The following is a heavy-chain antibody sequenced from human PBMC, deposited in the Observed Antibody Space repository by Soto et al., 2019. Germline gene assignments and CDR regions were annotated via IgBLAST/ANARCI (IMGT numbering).Heavy chain of an antibody. J-gene: IGHJ5*02. Sequence: AASVKVSCKASGGTFGSYAISWVRQAPGQGLEWMGGIIPIFGTANYAQKFQGRVTITADRSTSTAYMELSSLRSEDTAVYYCAREVVPADNWFDPWGQGTLVTVSS. CDR2: IIPIFGTA. CDR3: AREVVPADNWFDP. V-gene: IGHV1-69*06. CDR1: GGTFGSYA. D-gene: IGHD2-2*01.